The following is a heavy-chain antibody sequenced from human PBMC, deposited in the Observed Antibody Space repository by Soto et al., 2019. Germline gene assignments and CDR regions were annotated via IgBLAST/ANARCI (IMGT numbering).Heavy chain of an antibody. V-gene: IGHV2-5*01. CDR3: AHKGKQLWQFDY. J-gene: IGHJ4*02. D-gene: IGHD5-18*01. CDR2: IYMHDDK. CDR1: GFSLSTSGGG. Sequence: SGPTLVNPTQTLTLTCTFSGFSLSTSGGGVGWVRQPPGKALEWLALIYMHDDKSVSPSLKSRPTITKDPSPNQVVLTMPNMDPVDTATYYCAHKGKQLWQFDYWGQGTLVTVSS.